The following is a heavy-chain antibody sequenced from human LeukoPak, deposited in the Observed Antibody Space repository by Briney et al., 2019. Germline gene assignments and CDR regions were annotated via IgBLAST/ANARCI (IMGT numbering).Heavy chain of an antibody. D-gene: IGHD3-10*01. J-gene: IGHJ5*02. CDR3: ASSPTPRGSMVRGVIIFDP. CDR1: GYSFTSYW. Sequence: KPGESLRISCKGSGYSFTSYWISWVRQMPGKGLEWIGRIDPSDSYTNYSPSFQGHVTISADKSISTAYLQWSSLKASDTAMYYCASSPTPRGSMVRGVIIFDPWGQGTLVTVSS. V-gene: IGHV5-10-1*01. CDR2: IDPSDSYT.